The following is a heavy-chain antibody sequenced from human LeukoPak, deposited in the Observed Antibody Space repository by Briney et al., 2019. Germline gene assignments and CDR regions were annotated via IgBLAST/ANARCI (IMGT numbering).Heavy chain of an antibody. CDR3: AKAHTAMVYCWDY. CDR1: GFTFTSNA. J-gene: IGHJ4*02. D-gene: IGHD5-18*01. Sequence: GGSLRSPCAPSGFTFTSNAMSWVRQAPGKGLNGFSAISVSGGSTNYADTVKGRFTISRDKSKNTVYLQMNSLRAEDTAVYYCAKAHTAMVYCWDYWGQGTLVTVSS. V-gene: IGHV3-23*01. CDR2: ISVSGGST.